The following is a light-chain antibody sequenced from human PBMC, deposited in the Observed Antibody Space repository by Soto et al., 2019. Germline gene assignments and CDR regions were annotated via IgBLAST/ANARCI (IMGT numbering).Light chain of an antibody. Sequence: DIVMTQSPLSLPVTPGEPASISCSSSQSLLQSHGYNYLDWYLQKPGQSPQLLIYFGSYRASGVPGRFSGRGGGTDFTMKIRRVEAEDVGVYYCMRYQQSPPTFGQGTKVEI. V-gene: IGKV2-28*01. CDR1: QSLLQSHGYNY. J-gene: IGKJ1*01. CDR2: FGS. CDR3: MRYQQSPPT.